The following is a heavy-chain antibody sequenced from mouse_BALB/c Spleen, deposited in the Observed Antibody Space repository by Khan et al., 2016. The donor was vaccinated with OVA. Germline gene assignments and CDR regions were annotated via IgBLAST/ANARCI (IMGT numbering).Heavy chain of an antibody. CDR2: IYPGISDT. J-gene: IGHJ2*01. CDR3: TRSYDSYYFDY. Sequence: EVELVESGTVLARPGASVKMSCKASGYSFTSYWMHWVKQRPGLGLEWIGAIYPGISDTRYNQKFKGKAKLTAVTSATTAYMELSSLTNEDSAVYYCTRSYDSYYFDYWGQGTLLTVSS. V-gene: IGHV1-5*01. D-gene: IGHD2-4*01. CDR1: GYSFTSYW.